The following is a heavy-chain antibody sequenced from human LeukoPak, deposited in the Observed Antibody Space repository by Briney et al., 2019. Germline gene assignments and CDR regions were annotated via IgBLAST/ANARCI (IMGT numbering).Heavy chain of an antibody. D-gene: IGHD3-10*01. J-gene: IGHJ4*02. V-gene: IGHV3-7*03. CDR1: GFTFSSYW. Sequence: GGSLRLSCAAPGFTFSSYWMSWVRQAPGKGLEWVANIKQDGSEKYYVDSVKGRFTISRDNAKNSLYLQMNSLRAEDTAVYYCARASICFDYWGQGTLVTVSS. CDR2: IKQDGSEK. CDR3: ARASICFDY.